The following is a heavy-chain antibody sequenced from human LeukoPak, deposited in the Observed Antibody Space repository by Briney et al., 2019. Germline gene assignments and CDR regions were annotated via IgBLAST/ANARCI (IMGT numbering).Heavy chain of an antibody. V-gene: IGHV4-39*01. CDR3: ARYSGSFFEY. J-gene: IGHJ4*02. CDR2: IYYSGST. CDR1: GGSISSSTYY. D-gene: IGHD1-26*01. Sequence: SETLSLTCNVSGGSISSSTYYWGWIRQPPGKGLEWIGSIYYSGSTYYNPSLKSRVSISVDTSKNQFSLKLRSVTAADTAVYYCARYSGSFFEYWGQGTLVTVSS.